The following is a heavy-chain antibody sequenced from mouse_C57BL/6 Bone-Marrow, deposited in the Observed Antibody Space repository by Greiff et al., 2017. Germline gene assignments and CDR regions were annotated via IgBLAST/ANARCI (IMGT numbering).Heavy chain of an antibody. CDR1: GYTFTSYG. J-gene: IGHJ1*03. V-gene: IGHV1-81*01. D-gene: IGHD2-2*01. CDR2: IYPRSGNT. CDR3: ARWFLDV. Sequence: VQLQESGAELARPGASVKLSCKASGYTFTSYGISWVKQRPGQGLEWIGEIYPRSGNTYYNEKFKGKATLTADKSSSTAYMELRSLACEDSAVYFCARWFLDVWGTGTTVTVSS.